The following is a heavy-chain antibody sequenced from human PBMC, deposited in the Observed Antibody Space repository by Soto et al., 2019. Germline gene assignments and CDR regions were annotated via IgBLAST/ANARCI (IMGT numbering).Heavy chain of an antibody. J-gene: IGHJ4*02. D-gene: IGHD3-10*01. CDR2: INHSGST. Sequence: QVQLQQWGAGLLKPSETLSLTCAVYGGSFSGYYWSWIRQPPGKGLEWIGEINHSGSTNYNPSLTRQATISLDTSRNQSSLKLSPVTAADTAVYYWATGPYGSGTPVYWGQGTLVTVSS. CDR3: ATGPYGSGTPVY. V-gene: IGHV4-34*01. CDR1: GGSFSGYY.